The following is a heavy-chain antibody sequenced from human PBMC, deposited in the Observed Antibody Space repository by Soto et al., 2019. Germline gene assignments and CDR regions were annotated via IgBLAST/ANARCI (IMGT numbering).Heavy chain of an antibody. CDR3: ARSAIPRGGWFRP. CDR2: IYASGST. J-gene: IGHJ5*02. D-gene: IGHD2-21*01. V-gene: IGHV4-4*07. Sequence: SEPLSLPCNVSDDSLSTDYWSWIRQPAGKGLEWIGRIYASGSTNYNPSLKGRVSMSVDTSKKQFSLRMISVTAADTAMYYCARSAIPRGGWFRPWGQGVLVTVSS. CDR1: DDSLSTDY.